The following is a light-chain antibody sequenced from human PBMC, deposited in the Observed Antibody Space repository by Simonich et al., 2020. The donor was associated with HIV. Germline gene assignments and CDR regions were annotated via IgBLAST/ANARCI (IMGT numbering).Light chain of an antibody. CDR3: QLYGSLALT. CDR2: GAS. V-gene: IGKV3-20*01. CDR1: QSVSSNY. J-gene: IGKJ4*01. Sequence: EIVLTQSPGTLSLSPGEGATLSCRASQSVSSNYLAWYQQTPGLAPRLLIYGASSRATGIPDRFSGSGSGTDFTLTISRLEPEDFAVYHCQLYGSLALTFGGGTKVEIK.